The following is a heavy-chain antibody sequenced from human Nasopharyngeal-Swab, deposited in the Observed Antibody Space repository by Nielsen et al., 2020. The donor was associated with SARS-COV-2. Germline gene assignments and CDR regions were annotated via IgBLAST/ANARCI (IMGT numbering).Heavy chain of an antibody. V-gene: IGHV1-18*01. D-gene: IGHD5-18*01. CDR1: GGTFSSYA. CDR2: ISAYNGNT. J-gene: IGHJ6*02. CDR3: ARGGVDTAMDYYGMDV. Sequence: ASVKVSCKASGGTFSSYAISWVRQAPGQGLEWMGWISAYNGNTNYAQKFQGRVTMTRDTSTSTVYMELSSLRSEDTAVYYCARGGVDTAMDYYGMDVWGQGTTVTVSS.